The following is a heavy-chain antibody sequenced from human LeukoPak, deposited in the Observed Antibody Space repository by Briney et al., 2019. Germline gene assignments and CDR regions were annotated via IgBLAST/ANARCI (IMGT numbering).Heavy chain of an antibody. J-gene: IGHJ4*02. D-gene: IGHD3-3*01. CDR3: ARDISDFWSGEPPRWAVDY. CDR1: GFTFSSYS. Sequence: RGSLRLSCAASGFTFSSYSMNWVRQAPGKGLEWVSSISSSSYIYYADSVKGRFTISRDNAKNSLYLQMNSLRAEDTAVYYCARDISDFWSGEPPRWAVDYWGQGTLVTVSS. CDR2: ISSSSYI. V-gene: IGHV3-21*01.